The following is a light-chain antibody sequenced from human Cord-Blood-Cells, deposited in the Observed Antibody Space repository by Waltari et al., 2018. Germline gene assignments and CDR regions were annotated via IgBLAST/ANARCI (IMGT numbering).Light chain of an antibody. CDR1: SSAVGGYND. Sequence: SALTQPASVSGSPGQSITISCTGTSSAVGGYNDVSWYQQHPGKAPRLMLYDVSNRPSGVSKRFSGSKSGNTASLTISGLQAEDEADYYCSSYTSSSTLVVFGGGTKLTVL. V-gene: IGLV2-14*01. CDR3: SSYTSSSTLVV. CDR2: DVS. J-gene: IGLJ2*01.